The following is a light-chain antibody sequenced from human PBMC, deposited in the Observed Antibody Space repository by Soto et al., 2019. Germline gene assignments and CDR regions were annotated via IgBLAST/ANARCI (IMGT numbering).Light chain of an antibody. CDR3: QQLNSYPPWT. V-gene: IGKV1-9*01. CDR1: HGISSY. J-gene: IGKJ1*01. Sequence: DIQLTQSPSFLSASVGDRVTITCRASHGISSYLAWYQQKPGKAPKLLIYAASTLQSGVPSRFSGSGSGTVFTLAISSLQPEDFATYYCQQLNSYPPWTFGQGTKVESK. CDR2: AAS.